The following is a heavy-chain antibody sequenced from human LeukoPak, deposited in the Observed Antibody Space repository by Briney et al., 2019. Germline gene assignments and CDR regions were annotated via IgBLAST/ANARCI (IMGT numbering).Heavy chain of an antibody. CDR3: ARGGSYCSSTSCPYKHDAFDI. V-gene: IGHV4-34*01. CDR2: INHSGST. J-gene: IGHJ3*02. CDR1: GGSFSGYY. Sequence: SETLSLTCAVYGGSFSGYYWSWIRQPPGKGLEWIGEINHSGSTNYNLSLKSRVTISVDTSKNQFSLKLSSVTAADTAVYYCARGGSYCSSTSCPYKHDAFDICGQGTMVTVSS. D-gene: IGHD2-2*01.